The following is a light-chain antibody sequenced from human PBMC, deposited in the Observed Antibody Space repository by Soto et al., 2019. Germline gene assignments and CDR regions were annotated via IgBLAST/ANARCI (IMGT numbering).Light chain of an antibody. CDR2: ASS. J-gene: IGKJ4*01. CDR3: QHYNDWPLT. Sequence: IGWTQSTGTLSLSPGERATLSCRASQSVSNNYLAWYQQKPGQAPRLVIYASSIRASDFPARFSGSGSGTEFTLTISSLQSEDFAVYYCQHYNDWPLTFGGGTKVDI. V-gene: IGKV3-15*01. CDR1: QSVSNN.